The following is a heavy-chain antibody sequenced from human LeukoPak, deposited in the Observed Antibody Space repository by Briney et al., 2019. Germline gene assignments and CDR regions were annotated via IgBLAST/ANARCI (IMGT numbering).Heavy chain of an antibody. CDR2: IIPIFGTA. Sequence: ASVKVSCKASGGTFISYAISWVRQAPGQGLEWMGGIIPIFGTANYAQKFQGRVTITADKSTSTAYMELSSLRSEDTAVYYCARGYSSGWTDYYYGMDVWGKGTTVTVS. D-gene: IGHD6-19*01. V-gene: IGHV1-69*06. J-gene: IGHJ6*04. CDR1: GGTFISYA. CDR3: ARGYSSGWTDYYYGMDV.